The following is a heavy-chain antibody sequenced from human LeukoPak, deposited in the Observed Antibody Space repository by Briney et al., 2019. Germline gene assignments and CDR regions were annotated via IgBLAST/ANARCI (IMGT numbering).Heavy chain of an antibody. CDR3: ASRVRLEPNGFDY. V-gene: IGHV1-69*05. Sequence: SVKVSCKASGGTFSSYAISWVRQAPGQGLEWMGGIIPIFGTANYAQKFQGRVTITTDESTSTAYMELSSLRSEDTAVYYCASRVRLEPNGFDYRGQGTLVTVSS. D-gene: IGHD1-1*01. CDR1: GGTFSSYA. J-gene: IGHJ4*02. CDR2: IIPIFGTA.